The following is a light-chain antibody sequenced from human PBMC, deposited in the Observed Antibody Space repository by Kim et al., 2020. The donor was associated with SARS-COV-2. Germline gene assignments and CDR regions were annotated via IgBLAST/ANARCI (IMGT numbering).Light chain of an antibody. Sequence: QSITSSCTGTGSDVGGYNYVSWYQQHQDKAPKVMIYVVTRRPSGVSNRFSDSKSGNTASLTISGLQPEDESDYFCSSYTSSNTYVFGTGTKVTVL. V-gene: IGLV2-14*03. CDR1: GSDVGGYNY. CDR2: VVT. CDR3: SSYTSSNTYV. J-gene: IGLJ1*01.